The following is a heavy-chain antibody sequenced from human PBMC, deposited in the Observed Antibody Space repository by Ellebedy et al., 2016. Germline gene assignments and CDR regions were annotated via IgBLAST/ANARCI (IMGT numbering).Heavy chain of an antibody. CDR3: YYGHYSGF. D-gene: IGHD4-17*01. CDR2: ISGDGDTT. CDR1: GLTVSSFF. Sequence: GGSLRLXXAPSGLTVSSFFMGWVRQAPGKGLEWISTISGDGDTTFSADSVKGRFTISRDNSRYTLYLQMDSLTAADTAVYYCYYGHYSGFWGQGTLVTVSS. J-gene: IGHJ4*02. V-gene: IGHV3-23*01.